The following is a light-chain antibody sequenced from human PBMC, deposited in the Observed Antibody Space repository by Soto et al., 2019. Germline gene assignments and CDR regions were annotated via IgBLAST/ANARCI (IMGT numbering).Light chain of an antibody. J-gene: IGLJ3*02. Sequence: QSVVTQPPSASGTPGQRVTISCSGSSSNIGSNTINWYQQLPGTAPKLLIYSNNQRPSGVRDRFSGSKSGTSASLAISGLQSEDEADYYCAAWDDSLNGRVFGGGTKVTVL. CDR2: SNN. CDR1: SSNIGSNT. V-gene: IGLV1-44*01. CDR3: AAWDDSLNGRV.